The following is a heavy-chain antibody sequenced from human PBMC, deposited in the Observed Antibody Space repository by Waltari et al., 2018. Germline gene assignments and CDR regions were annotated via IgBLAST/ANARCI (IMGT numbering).Heavy chain of an antibody. CDR2: IIPILGTA. Sequence: QVQLVQSGAEVKKPGSSVKVSCKASGGTFSSYAISWVRQAPGQGLEWMGGIIPILGTANDAQKCQGRVTITADKSTSTAYMELSSRRSEDTAVYYCARLGDSGYDTLPYYYYGMDVWGQGTTVTVSS. CDR3: ARLGDSGYDTLPYYYYGMDV. V-gene: IGHV1-69*14. D-gene: IGHD5-12*01. J-gene: IGHJ6*02. CDR1: GGTFSSYA.